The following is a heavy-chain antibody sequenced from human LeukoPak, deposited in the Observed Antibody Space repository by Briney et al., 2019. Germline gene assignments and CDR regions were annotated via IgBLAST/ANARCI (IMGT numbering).Heavy chain of an antibody. V-gene: IGHV4-39*07. Sequence: SETLSLTCTVSDASFSSNTYYWGWIRQPPGKGLEWIGSAFNNEGTYYSPSLRRRVTISRDTSKKQLSLRLSSLTAADTAVYYCARRDYDFWSGSSYNWFDPWGQGTLVTVSS. CDR3: ARRDYDFWSGSSYNWFDP. J-gene: IGHJ5*02. CDR1: DASFSSNTYY. CDR2: AFNNEGT. D-gene: IGHD3-3*01.